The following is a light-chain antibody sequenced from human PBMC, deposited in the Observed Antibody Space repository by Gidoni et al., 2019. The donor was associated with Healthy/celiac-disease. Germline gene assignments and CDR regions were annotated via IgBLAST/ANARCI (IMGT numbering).Light chain of an antibody. V-gene: IGKV4-1*01. CDR3: QQHYSTPRT. J-gene: IGKJ1*01. CDR1: QSVLYSSNNKNY. CDR2: WAS. Sequence: DIVITPSPDSLAVSLGERATINCKSSQSVLYSSNNKNYLAWYQQKPGQPPKLLIYWASTRESGVPDRFSGSGSGTDFTTTISSRQAEDVSVYYCQQHYSTPRTFGQGTKVEIK.